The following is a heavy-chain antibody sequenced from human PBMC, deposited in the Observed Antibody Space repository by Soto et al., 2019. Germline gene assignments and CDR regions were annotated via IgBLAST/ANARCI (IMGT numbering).Heavy chain of an antibody. V-gene: IGHV4-31*03. CDR3: ARDKRVTIFRGYYYYMDV. CDR1: GGSISSGGYY. J-gene: IGHJ6*03. Sequence: SETLSLTCTVSGGSISSGGYYWSWIRQHPGKGLEWIGYIYYSGSTYYNPSLKSRVTISVDTSKNQFSLKPSSVTAADTAVYYCARDKRVTIFRGYYYYMDVWGKGTTVTVSS. D-gene: IGHD4-4*01. CDR2: IYYSGST.